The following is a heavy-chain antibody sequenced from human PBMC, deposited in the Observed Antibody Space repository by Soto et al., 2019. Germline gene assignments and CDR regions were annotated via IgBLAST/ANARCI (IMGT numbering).Heavy chain of an antibody. CDR3: SRGSGDTVDSSDFYEY. CDR1: GGSFSAYY. J-gene: IGHJ4*02. D-gene: IGHD3-22*01. Sequence: PSETLSLTFAVYGGSFSAYYWSWIRQPPGKGLEWCGEINHSGGTSYNPSLKSRVTISLDTSKSQFFLKVTSVTAADRAVYYCSRGSGDTVDSSDFYEYWGQGTPVTVSS. V-gene: IGHV4-34*01. CDR2: INHSGGT.